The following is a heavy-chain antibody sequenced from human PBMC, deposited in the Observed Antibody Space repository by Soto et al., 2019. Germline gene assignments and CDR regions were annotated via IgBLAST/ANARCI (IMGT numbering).Heavy chain of an antibody. Sequence: GESLKISCKGSGYSFTSYWIGWVRQMPGKGLEWMGIIYPGDSDTRYSPSFQGQVTISADKSISTAYLQWSSLKASDTAMYYCARHNIGSGWYGGASAGPLKVYYYGMDVWGQGTTVTVSS. CDR1: GYSFTSYW. CDR2: IYPGDSDT. V-gene: IGHV5-51*01. J-gene: IGHJ6*02. D-gene: IGHD6-19*01. CDR3: ARHNIGSGWYGGASAGPLKVYYYGMDV.